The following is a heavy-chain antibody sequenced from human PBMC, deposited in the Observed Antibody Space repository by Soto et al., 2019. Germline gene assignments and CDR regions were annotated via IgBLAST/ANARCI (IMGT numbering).Heavy chain of an antibody. Sequence: GGSLRLSCAASGFTFSNAWMSWVRQAPGKGLEWVGRIRSKNDDGATDYAAPVKGRVTISRDESKNTLYLQMNSLKTYDTAVCYCSADIEFASGVFDYWGQGTLVTVSS. CDR3: SADIEFASGVFDY. J-gene: IGHJ4*02. V-gene: IGHV3-15*01. D-gene: IGHD2-15*01. CDR1: GFTFSNAW. CDR2: IRSKNDDGAT.